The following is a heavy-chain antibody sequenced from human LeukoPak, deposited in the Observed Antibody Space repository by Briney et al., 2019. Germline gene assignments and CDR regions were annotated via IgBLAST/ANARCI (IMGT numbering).Heavy chain of an antibody. CDR1: GGSFSGYY. CDR2: ISSSSSYI. V-gene: IGHV3-21*01. Sequence: PSETLSLTCAVYGGSFSGYYWSWIRQAPGKGLEWVSSISSSSSYIYYADSVKGRFTISRDNAKNSLYLQMNSLRAEDTAVYYCATLGVVTATPSFDYWGQGTLVTVSS. CDR3: ATLGVVTATPSFDY. D-gene: IGHD2-21*02. J-gene: IGHJ4*02.